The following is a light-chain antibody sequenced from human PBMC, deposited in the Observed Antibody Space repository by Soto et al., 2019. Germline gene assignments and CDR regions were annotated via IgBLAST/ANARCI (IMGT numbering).Light chain of an antibody. CDR1: QSVSRY. Sequence: EILMTQSPSTLAVSPGEGATLSCRASQSVSRYLAWYQQKSGQAPRLLIYDASNRATGIPARFSGSGSGTDFTLNISSLETEDFAVYYCQQRTFGQGTRLEIK. CDR3: QQRT. V-gene: IGKV3-11*01. J-gene: IGKJ5*01. CDR2: DAS.